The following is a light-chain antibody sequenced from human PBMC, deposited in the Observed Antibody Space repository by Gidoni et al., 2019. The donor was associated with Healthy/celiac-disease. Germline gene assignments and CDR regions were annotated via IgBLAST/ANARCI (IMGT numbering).Light chain of an antibody. J-gene: IGKJ1*01. CDR2: DAS. CDR3: QQYDNLPRT. Sequence: DIQMTPSPSSLSASVGDRVTITCQASQGISNYLNWYQQKPGKAPKLLIYDASNLETGVPSRFSGSGSGTDFTFTISSLQPEDIATYYCQQYDNLPRTFGQGTKVEIK. V-gene: IGKV1-33*01. CDR1: QGISNY.